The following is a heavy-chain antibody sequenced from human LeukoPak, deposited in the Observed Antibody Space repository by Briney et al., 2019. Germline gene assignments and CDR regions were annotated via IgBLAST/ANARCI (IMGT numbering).Heavy chain of an antibody. J-gene: IGHJ2*01. V-gene: IGHV3-21*01. CDR3: ARNKINTVTTGWYFDL. Sequence: PEGSLRLSCAASGFTFSSYGMNWVRQAPGKGLEWVSFVSIGGSFVYYADSVKGRFTISRDDAKNSLYLQMNSLTAEDTAEYYCARNKINTVTTGWYFDLWGRGTLASVSS. CDR2: VSIGGSFV. CDR1: GFTFSSYG. D-gene: IGHD4-17*01.